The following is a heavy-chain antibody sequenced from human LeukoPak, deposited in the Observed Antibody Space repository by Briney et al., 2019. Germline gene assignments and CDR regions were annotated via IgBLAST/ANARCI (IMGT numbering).Heavy chain of an antibody. J-gene: IGHJ4*02. CDR3: ARELYGRFEH. Sequence: ASVTVSCKASGYTFTTYGISWVRQAPGQGLECMGWINPYNGNTNDAQKLQGRVTMTTDTSTRTAYMELRSLRSDDTAVYYCARELYGRFEHWGQGPLVIVT. CDR1: GYTFTTYG. D-gene: IGHD2-2*02. CDR2: INPYNGNT. V-gene: IGHV1-18*01.